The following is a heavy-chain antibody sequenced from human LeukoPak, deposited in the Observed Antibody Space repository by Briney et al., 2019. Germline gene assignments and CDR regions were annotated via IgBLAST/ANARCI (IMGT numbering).Heavy chain of an antibody. CDR1: GFTFSNYS. Sequence: PGGSLRLSCVVSGFTFSNYSMNWVRQAPGKGLEWLSSISGSSSHIYYADSVKGRFTISRDNAKKSLYLQMNNLRAEDTAVYYCARIERDRRRFISDCYNYWGQGSLVAVSS. V-gene: IGHV3-21*01. J-gene: IGHJ4*02. CDR2: ISGSSSHI. D-gene: IGHD6-19*01. CDR3: ARIERDRRRFISDCYNY.